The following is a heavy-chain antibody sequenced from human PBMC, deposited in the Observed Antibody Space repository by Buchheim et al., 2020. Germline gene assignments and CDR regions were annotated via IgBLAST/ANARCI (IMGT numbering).Heavy chain of an antibody. CDR2: ISGSGGST. CDR3: AKDESRHDILTGSAYWYFDL. J-gene: IGHJ2*01. V-gene: IGHV3-23*01. CDR1: GFTFSSYA. D-gene: IGHD3-9*01. Sequence: EVQLLESGGGLVQPGGSLRLSCAASGFTFSSYAMSWVRQAPGKGLEWVSAISGSGGSTYYADSVKGRFTISRDNSKNTLYLQMNSLRAEDTAVYYCAKDESRHDILTGSAYWYFDLWGRGTL.